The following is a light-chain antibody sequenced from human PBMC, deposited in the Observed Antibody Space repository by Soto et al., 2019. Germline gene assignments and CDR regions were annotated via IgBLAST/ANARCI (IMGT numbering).Light chain of an antibody. CDR1: QTVSSSY. J-gene: IGKJ2*01. V-gene: IGKV3-20*01. CDR2: GAS. CDR3: QQYGPSPMYT. Sequence: EIVLTQSPGTLSLSPGERATLSCRASQTVSSSYLAWYQQKPGQAPRLLIYGASTRATGIPGRFSGSASGTDFTLTISRLELEDCAVYYCQQYGPSPMYTFGQGTNLEIK.